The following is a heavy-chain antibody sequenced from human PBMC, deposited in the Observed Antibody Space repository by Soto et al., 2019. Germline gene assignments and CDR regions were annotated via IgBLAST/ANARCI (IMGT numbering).Heavy chain of an antibody. CDR1: GFSFGDHF. J-gene: IGHJ5*01. V-gene: IGHV3-72*01. CDR2: IRDKANEYST. Sequence: EVQLVESGGALVQPGGSLRLSCAASGFSFGDHFLDWVRQAPGKGLEWVGRIRDKANEYSTEYAASVKGRFTVSRDDSKTSLYLQMNSLKGEDTAVYYCAREGVSASYYISWFHSWGQGTLVTVSS. D-gene: IGHD3-10*01. CDR3: AREGVSASYYISWFHS.